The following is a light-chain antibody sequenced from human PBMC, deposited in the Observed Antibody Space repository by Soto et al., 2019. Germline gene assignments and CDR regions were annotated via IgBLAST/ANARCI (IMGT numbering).Light chain of an antibody. CDR2: EVR. CDR3: NSYTSSSTHYV. J-gene: IGLJ1*01. Sequence: QSALTQPASVSGSPGQSITISCTGTSSDIGGYNYVSWYQQHPGKAPKLIIFEVRNRPSGVSKRFSGSKSGNTASLTISGLQAEDEADYYCNSYTSSSTHYVFGTGTKVTVL. V-gene: IGLV2-14*01. CDR1: SSDIGGYNY.